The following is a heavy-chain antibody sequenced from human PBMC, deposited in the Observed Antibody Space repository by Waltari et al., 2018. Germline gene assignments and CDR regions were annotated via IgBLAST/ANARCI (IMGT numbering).Heavy chain of an antibody. CDR1: GGSISSHY. Sequence: QVQLQESCPGLVTPSETLSLTCTVSGGSISSHYWSWIRQPPGKGLEWIGYIYYSGSTNYNPSLKSRVTTSVDTSKNQFSLKLSSVTAADTAVYYCARVAQMATLLDYWGQGTLVTISS. V-gene: IGHV4-59*11. D-gene: IGHD5-12*01. CDR3: ARVAQMATLLDY. CDR2: IYYSGST. J-gene: IGHJ4*02.